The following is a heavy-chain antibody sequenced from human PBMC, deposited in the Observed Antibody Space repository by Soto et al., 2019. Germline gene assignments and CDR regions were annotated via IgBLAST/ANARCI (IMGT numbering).Heavy chain of an antibody. CDR2: IYYSGST. Sequence: PSETLSLTCAVYGGSSSGYYWTWIRQPPGKGLEWIGYIYYSGSTYYNPSLKSRVTISVDTSKNQFSLKLRSVTAADTAVYYCASYGSGSYRFDYWGQGTLVTVSS. CDR3: ASYGSGSYRFDY. CDR1: GGSSSGYY. D-gene: IGHD3-10*01. J-gene: IGHJ4*02. V-gene: IGHV4-34*09.